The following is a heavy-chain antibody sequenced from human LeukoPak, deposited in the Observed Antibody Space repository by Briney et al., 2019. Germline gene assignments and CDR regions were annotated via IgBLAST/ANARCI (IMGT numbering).Heavy chain of an antibody. CDR3: ARVGSAWYMEYFFDP. Sequence: ASVKVSCKASGYTFTGYYMHWVRQAPGQGLEWMGWINPNSGGTNYAQKFQGRVTMTRDTSISTAYMELSRLRSDDTAVYFCARVGSAWYMEYFFDPWGQGTLVTVSS. D-gene: IGHD6-13*01. J-gene: IGHJ5*02. CDR1: GYTFTGYY. CDR2: INPNSGGT. V-gene: IGHV1-2*02.